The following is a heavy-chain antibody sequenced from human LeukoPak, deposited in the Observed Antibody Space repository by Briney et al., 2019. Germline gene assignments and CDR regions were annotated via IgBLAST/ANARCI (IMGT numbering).Heavy chain of an antibody. CDR3: AKVGPGCSSTSCYPGY. J-gene: IGHJ4*02. CDR1: GFTFSSYS. Sequence: PGGSLRLSCAASGFTFSSYSMNWVRQAPGKGLEWVSAISGNAISTYYADSVKGRFTISRDNSKNTVYLQMNSLRAEDTAVYYCAKVGPGCSSTSCYPGYWGQGTLVTVSS. CDR2: ISGNAIST. V-gene: IGHV3-23*01. D-gene: IGHD2-2*01.